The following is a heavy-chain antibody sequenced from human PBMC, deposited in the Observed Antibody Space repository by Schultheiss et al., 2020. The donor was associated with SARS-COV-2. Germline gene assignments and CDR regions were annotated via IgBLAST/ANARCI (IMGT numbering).Heavy chain of an antibody. Sequence: QTLSLTCAVSGYSMRSGYYWSWIRQPPGKGLEWIGEIYHSGSTNYNPSLKSRVTISVDTSKNQFSLQLNSVTPEDTAVYYCVREEKDGYLFDYWGRGTLVTVSS. CDR3: VREEKDGYLFDY. D-gene: IGHD5-24*01. CDR2: IYHSGST. V-gene: IGHV4-38-2*02. CDR1: GYSMRSGYY. J-gene: IGHJ4*02.